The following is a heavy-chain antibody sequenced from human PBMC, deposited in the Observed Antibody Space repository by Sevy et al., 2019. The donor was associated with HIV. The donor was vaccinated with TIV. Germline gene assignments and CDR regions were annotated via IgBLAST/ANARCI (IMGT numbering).Heavy chain of an antibody. Sequence: SETLSLTCAVYGGSFSGYYWNWIRKPPGKGLEWIGEINHSGSTNYNPSLKSRVTISVDTSKNRFSLKLSAVTAADTAVYYCARAPPIVVVPAAPSWFDPWGQGTLVTVSS. CDR2: INHSGST. D-gene: IGHD2-2*01. V-gene: IGHV4-34*01. CDR1: GGSFSGYY. J-gene: IGHJ5*02. CDR3: ARAPPIVVVPAAPSWFDP.